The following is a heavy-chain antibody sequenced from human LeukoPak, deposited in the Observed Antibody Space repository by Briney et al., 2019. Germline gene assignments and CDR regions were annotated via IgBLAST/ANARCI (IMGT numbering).Heavy chain of an antibody. V-gene: IGHV3-21*01. CDR3: ARVSCSSTSCYEELDY. D-gene: IGHD2-2*01. J-gene: IGHJ4*02. CDR1: GFTFSSYS. CDR2: ISGSSSYI. Sequence: PGGSLRLSCAASGFTFSSYSMNWVRQAPGKGLEWVSSISGSSSYIYYADSVKGRFTISRDNAKNSLYLQMNSLRAEDTAVYYCARVSCSSTSCYEELDYWGQGTLVTVSS.